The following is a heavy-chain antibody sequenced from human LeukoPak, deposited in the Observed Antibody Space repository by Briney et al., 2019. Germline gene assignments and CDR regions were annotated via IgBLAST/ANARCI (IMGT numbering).Heavy chain of an antibody. CDR1: GYTFTSYG. Sequence: GASVKVSCKASGYTFTSYGISWVRQAPGQGLEWMGWISAYNGNTNYAQKLQGRVTMTTDTSTSTAYMELRSLRSDDTAVYYCARNVLRFSEWLLPPLDYWGQGTLVTVSS. J-gene: IGHJ4*02. V-gene: IGHV1-18*01. CDR2: ISAYNGNT. D-gene: IGHD3-3*01. CDR3: ARNVLRFSEWLLPPLDY.